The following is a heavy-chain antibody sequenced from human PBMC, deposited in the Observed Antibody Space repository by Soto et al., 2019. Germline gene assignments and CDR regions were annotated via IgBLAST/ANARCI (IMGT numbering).Heavy chain of an antibody. V-gene: IGHV5-10-1*04. CDR3: AGPDQEALSGYHYYYYGMDV. J-gene: IGHJ6*02. CDR1: GYSFTSYW. Sequence: GESLKISCKGSGYSFTSYWISWVRQMPGKGLEWMGRIDPSDSYTNYSPAFQGQVIISADRSNSTAYLQWSSLQASDTAMYYCAGPDQEALSGYHYYYYGMDVWGQGTAVTVSS. D-gene: IGHD5-12*01. CDR2: IDPSDSYT.